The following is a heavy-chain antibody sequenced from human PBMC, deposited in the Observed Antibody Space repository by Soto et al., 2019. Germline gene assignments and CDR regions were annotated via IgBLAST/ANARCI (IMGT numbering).Heavy chain of an antibody. CDR2: IYYSGST. V-gene: IGHV4-30-4*01. D-gene: IGHD3-16*02. Sequence: TLSLTCTVSGGSISSGDYYWSWIRQPPGKGLEWIGYIYYSGSTYYNPSLKSRVTISVDTSKNQFSLKLSSVTAADTAVYYCAREQDDYVWGSYRKTQDAFDIWGQGTMVTASS. J-gene: IGHJ3*02. CDR3: AREQDDYVWGSYRKTQDAFDI. CDR1: GGSISSGDYY.